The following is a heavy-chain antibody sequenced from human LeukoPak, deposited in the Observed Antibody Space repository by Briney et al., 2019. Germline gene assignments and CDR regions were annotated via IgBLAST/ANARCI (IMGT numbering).Heavy chain of an antibody. Sequence: ASVKVSCKASGHTFTSYDINWVRQATGQGLEWMGWMNPNSGNTGYARKFQGRVTMTRNTSISTAYMELSSLRSEDTAVYYCARGYLDAFDIWGQGTMVTVSS. J-gene: IGHJ3*02. CDR3: ARGYLDAFDI. D-gene: IGHD3-16*02. CDR1: GHTFTSYD. CDR2: MNPNSGNT. V-gene: IGHV1-8*01.